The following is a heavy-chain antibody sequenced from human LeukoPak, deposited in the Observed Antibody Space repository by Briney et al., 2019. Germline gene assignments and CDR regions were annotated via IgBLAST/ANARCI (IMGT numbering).Heavy chain of an antibody. CDR2: INPNSGGT. D-gene: IGHD3-3*02. J-gene: IGHJ5*02. Sequence: ASVKVSCKASGYTFTGYYMHWVRQAPGQGLEWMGWINPNSGGTNYAQKFQGRVTMTRDTSISTAYMELSRLRSDDTAVYYCAREWDSSRIFGVVVFDPWGQGTLVTVSS. CDR1: GYTFTGYY. V-gene: IGHV1-2*02. CDR3: AREWDSSRIFGVVVFDP.